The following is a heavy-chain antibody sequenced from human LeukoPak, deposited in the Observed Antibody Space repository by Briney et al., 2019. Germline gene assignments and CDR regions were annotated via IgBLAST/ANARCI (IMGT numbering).Heavy chain of an antibody. CDR3: ARQTFIPDAFDI. Sequence: SETLSLTCTVSGVSISSYYWSWIRQPPGKGLEWIGYLSYSGSANYNPSFKSRVTMSVDTSKNLFSLKLTSVTAADTAFYYCARQTFIPDAFDIWGQGTMVTVSS. D-gene: IGHD3-16*01. J-gene: IGHJ3*02. V-gene: IGHV4-59*08. CDR2: LSYSGSA. CDR1: GVSISSYY.